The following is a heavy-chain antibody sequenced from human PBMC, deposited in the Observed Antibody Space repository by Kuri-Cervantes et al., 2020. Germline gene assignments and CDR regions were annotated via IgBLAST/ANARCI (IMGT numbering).Heavy chain of an antibody. J-gene: IGHJ4*02. CDR1: GYTFTSYA. CDR2: INAGNGNT. D-gene: IGHD6-19*01. CDR3: ARDVKRYSSGRAPFDY. Sequence: ASVKVSCKASGYTFTSYAMHWVRQAPGQRLEWMGWINAGNGNTKYSQKFQGRVTITTDTSTSTAYMELRSLRSDDTAVYYCARDVKRYSSGRAPFDYWGQGTLVTVSS. V-gene: IGHV1-3*01.